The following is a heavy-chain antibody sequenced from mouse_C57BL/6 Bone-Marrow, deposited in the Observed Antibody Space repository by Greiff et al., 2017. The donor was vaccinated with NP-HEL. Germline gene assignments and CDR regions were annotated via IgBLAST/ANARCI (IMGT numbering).Heavy chain of an antibody. V-gene: IGHV5-4*01. CDR3: ARAEGLRRGYFDY. D-gene: IGHD2-2*01. CDR2: ISDGGSYT. J-gene: IGHJ2*01. Sequence: EVQGVESGGGLVKPGGSLKLSCAASGFTFSSYAMSWVRQTPEKRLEWVATISDGGSYTYYPDNVKGRFTISRDNAKNNLYLQMSHLKSEDTAMYYCARAEGLRRGYFDYWGQGTTLTVSS. CDR1: GFTFSSYA.